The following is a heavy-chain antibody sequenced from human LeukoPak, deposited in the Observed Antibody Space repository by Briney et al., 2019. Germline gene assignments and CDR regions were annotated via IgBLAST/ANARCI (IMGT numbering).Heavy chain of an antibody. D-gene: IGHD6-19*01. Sequence: GGSLRLSCAASGFTFSIYAMSWVRQAPGKGLEWGSVINSNGGTAHYAGSVRGRFTISRDNSKNIVSLQMKSLRADDTATYFCVRDRGSGWYYMDLWGQGTLVTVSS. J-gene: IGHJ4*02. CDR2: INSNGGTA. CDR1: GFTFSIYA. V-gene: IGHV3-23*01. CDR3: VRDRGSGWYYMDL.